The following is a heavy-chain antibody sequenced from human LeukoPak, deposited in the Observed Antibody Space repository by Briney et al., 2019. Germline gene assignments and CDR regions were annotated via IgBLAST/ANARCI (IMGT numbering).Heavy chain of an antibody. V-gene: IGHV3-21*04. J-gene: IGHJ4*02. Sequence: GGSLRLSCAASAFTFNTYWMHWVRQVPGRGLEWVSSISYTGTYIYYADSVKGRFTISRDNAQNSLYLQMNSLRAEDTAIYYCVRDRGTYRPIDYWGQGTLVTVSS. CDR1: AFTFNTYW. CDR3: VRDRGTYRPIDY. D-gene: IGHD1-26*01. CDR2: ISYTGTYI.